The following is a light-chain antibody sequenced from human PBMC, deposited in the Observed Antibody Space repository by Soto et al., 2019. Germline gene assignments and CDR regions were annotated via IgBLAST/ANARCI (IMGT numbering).Light chain of an antibody. V-gene: IGLV2-14*01. J-gene: IGLJ1*01. Sequence: QSALTQPASVSGSPGQSITISCTGTSSDVGGYNYVSWYQQHPGKAPKVMIFELSNRPSGVSNRFSGSKSGNTASLTISGLQAEDEADYYCSSYSTSSTRRQVFATGTK. CDR3: SSYSTSSTRRQV. CDR1: SSDVGGYNY. CDR2: ELS.